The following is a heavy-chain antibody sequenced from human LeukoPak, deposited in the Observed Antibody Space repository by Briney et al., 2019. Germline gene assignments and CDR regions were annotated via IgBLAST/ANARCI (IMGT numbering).Heavy chain of an antibody. D-gene: IGHD2-2*01. CDR2: INPSGGST. V-gene: IGHV1-46*01. CDR1: GYTFTSYY. CDR3: AKDTAHIVVVPAAKTYYYYYMDV. J-gene: IGHJ6*03. Sequence: ASVKVSCKASGYTFTSYYMHWVRQAPGQGLEWMGIINPSGGSTSYAQKFQGRVTMTRDMSTSTVYMELSSLRSEDTAVYYCAKDTAHIVVVPAAKTYYYYYMDVWGKGTTVTISS.